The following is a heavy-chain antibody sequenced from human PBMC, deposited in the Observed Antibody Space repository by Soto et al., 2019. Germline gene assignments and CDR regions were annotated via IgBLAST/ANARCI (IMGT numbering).Heavy chain of an antibody. D-gene: IGHD2-2*01. Sequence: EVQLVESGGGLVQPGGSLRLSCADSGFTFSSYWMHWVRQAPGKGLVWVSRINSDGSSTSYADSVKGRFTISRDNAKNTLYLEMNSLRAEDTAVYYCARGGYQLLFAFDIWDQGTMVTVSS. CDR1: GFTFSSYW. CDR2: INSDGSST. V-gene: IGHV3-74*01. J-gene: IGHJ3*02. CDR3: ARGGYQLLFAFDI.